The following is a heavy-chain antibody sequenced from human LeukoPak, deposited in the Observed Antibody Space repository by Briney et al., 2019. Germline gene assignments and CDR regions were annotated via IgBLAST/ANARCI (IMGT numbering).Heavy chain of an antibody. CDR2: ISSDGSRI. CDR3: ARDNGRNGFDI. CDR1: GFTFSSYW. Sequence: GGSLRLSCVASGFTFSSYWMHWVRQAPGKGLVWVSRISSDGSRISYADSVKGRFTISRDDAKKTLDLQMNSLRAEDTAVYFCARDNGRNGFDIWGQGTMVTVSS. J-gene: IGHJ3*02. V-gene: IGHV3-74*01.